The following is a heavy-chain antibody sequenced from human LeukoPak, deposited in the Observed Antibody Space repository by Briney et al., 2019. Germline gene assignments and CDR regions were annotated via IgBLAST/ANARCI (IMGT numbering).Heavy chain of an antibody. CDR2: ISWNSGSI. CDR3: AKSAARPGWYFDL. D-gene: IGHD6-6*01. J-gene: IGHJ2*01. CDR1: GFTFDDYA. V-gene: IGHV3-9*03. Sequence: PGRSLRLSCAASGFTFDDYAMHWVRQAPGKGLEWVSGISWNSGSIGYADSVKGRFTISRDNAKNSLYLQMNSLRAEGMALYYCAKSAARPGWYFDLWGRGTLVTVSS.